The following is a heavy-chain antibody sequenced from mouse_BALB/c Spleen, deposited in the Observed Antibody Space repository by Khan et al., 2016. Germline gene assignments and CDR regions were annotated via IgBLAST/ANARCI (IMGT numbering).Heavy chain of an antibody. Sequence: EVELVASGGGLVQPGGSLKLSCAASGFTFSSYTMSWVRQTPEKRLEWVAYISNGGGSTYYPDTVKGRFTISRDNAKNTLYLQMSSLKSEDTAMYYCARHYYGSSYWYFDVWGAGTTVTVSS. CDR1: GFTFSSYT. D-gene: IGHD1-1*01. CDR2: ISNGGGST. CDR3: ARHYYGSSYWYFDV. J-gene: IGHJ1*01. V-gene: IGHV5-12-2*01.